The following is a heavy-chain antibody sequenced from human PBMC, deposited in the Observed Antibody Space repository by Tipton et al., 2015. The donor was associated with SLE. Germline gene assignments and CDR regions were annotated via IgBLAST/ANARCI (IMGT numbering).Heavy chain of an antibody. CDR2: ISGSSDSSDHR. D-gene: IGHD3-16*01. V-gene: IGHV3-23*01. CDR3: AKGGSDYDY. Sequence: SLRLSCTASGFVLGSYTMTWVRQVPGKGLDWVSVISGSSDSSDHRYYTDSVKGRFTISRDDSRKKLYLQMNNLRAEDTAVYYCAKGGSDYDYWGQGALVAVSS. J-gene: IGHJ4*02. CDR1: GFVLGSYT.